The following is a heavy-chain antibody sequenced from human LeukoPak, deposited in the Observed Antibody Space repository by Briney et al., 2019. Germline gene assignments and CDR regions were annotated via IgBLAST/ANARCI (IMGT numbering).Heavy chain of an antibody. J-gene: IGHJ3*02. CDR3: ASSVGASGAFDI. D-gene: IGHD1-26*01. CDR2: IKTDGSEK. Sequence: PGGSLRLSCEGSGFTFSNYWMGWVRQAPGKGLQWVANIKTDGSEKYYVDSVKGRFTISRDNAKNSLYLQMNSLRAEDTAVYYCASSVGASGAFDIWGQGTMVTVSS. V-gene: IGHV3-7*01. CDR1: GFTFSNYW.